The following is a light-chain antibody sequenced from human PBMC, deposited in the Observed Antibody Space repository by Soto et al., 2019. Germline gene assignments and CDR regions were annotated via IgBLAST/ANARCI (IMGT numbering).Light chain of an antibody. CDR1: QGIRNE. Sequence: IEMTESPSSLSASIRDTVSITGRASQGIRNELSWFQQRPGKAPQLLIYAASSLQSGVPSRFSGSGSGTDFTLTISSLQPEDFATYYCPQTSNAPWTFGQGTKVDI. CDR2: AAS. CDR3: PQTSNAPWT. J-gene: IGKJ1*01. V-gene: IGKV1-39*01.